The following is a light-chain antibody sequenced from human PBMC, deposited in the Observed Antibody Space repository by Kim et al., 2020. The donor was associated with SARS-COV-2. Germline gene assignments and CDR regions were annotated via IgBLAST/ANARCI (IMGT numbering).Light chain of an antibody. Sequence: SVSPGQTARITCSGDKLGDKYAFWYQQKPGQSPVLVMFQHDKRPSGISQRFSGSNSGNTAILTISGTRTIDEAHYYCQAWDSSAAVFGGGTQLTVL. CDR1: KLGDKY. CDR3: QAWDSSAAV. J-gene: IGLJ2*01. CDR2: QHD. V-gene: IGLV3-1*01.